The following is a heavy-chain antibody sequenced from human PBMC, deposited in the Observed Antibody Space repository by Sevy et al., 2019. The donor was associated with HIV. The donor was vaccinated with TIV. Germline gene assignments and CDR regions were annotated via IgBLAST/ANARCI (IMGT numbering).Heavy chain of an antibody. CDR2: IIPIFGTA. Sequence: ASVKVSCKASGGTFSSYAISWVRQAPGQGLEWMGGIIPIFGTANYAQKFQGRVTITADESTSTAYMELSSVRSEDTAVYYCARDPATYYYDSSGPGAFDIWGQWTMVTVSS. V-gene: IGHV1-69*13. D-gene: IGHD3-22*01. J-gene: IGHJ3*02. CDR1: GGTFSSYA. CDR3: ARDPATYYYDSSGPGAFDI.